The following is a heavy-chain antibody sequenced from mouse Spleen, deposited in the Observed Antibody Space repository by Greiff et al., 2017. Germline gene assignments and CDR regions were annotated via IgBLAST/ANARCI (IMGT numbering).Heavy chain of an antibody. CDR3: ARQNGYHWYFDV. D-gene: IGHD2-2*01. Sequence: EVQRVESGGGLVKPGGSLKLSCAASGFTFSSYTMSWVRQTPAKRLEWVATISSGGGNTYYPDSVKGRFTISRDNARNTLYLQMSSLRSEDTAMYYCARQNGYHWYFDVWGAGTTVTVSS. V-gene: IGHV5-9*04. CDR1: GFTFSSYT. CDR2: ISSGGGNT. J-gene: IGHJ1*01.